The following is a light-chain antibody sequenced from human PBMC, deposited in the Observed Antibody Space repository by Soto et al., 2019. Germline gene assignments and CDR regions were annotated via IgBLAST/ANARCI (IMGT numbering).Light chain of an antibody. Sequence: DIQMTQSPSSLSASLGDRVTITCRASQNISTCLNWYQQKPGKAPKLLIYTASSFQSGVPSRFSGSGSGTDFTLTISSLQPEDFATYHCQQSYNTPLTFGQGTRLEI. V-gene: IGKV1-39*01. J-gene: IGKJ5*01. CDR1: QNISTC. CDR3: QQSYNTPLT. CDR2: TAS.